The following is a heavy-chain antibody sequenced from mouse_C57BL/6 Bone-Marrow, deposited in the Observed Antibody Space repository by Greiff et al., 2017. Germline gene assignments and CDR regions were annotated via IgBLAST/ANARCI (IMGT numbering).Heavy chain of an antibody. Sequence: QVQLQQPGAELVRPGTSVKLSCKASGYTFTSYWMHWVKQRPGQGLEWIGVIDPSDSYTNYNQKFKGKATLTVDTSSSTAYMPLSSLTSEDSAVYYCARGGGNYAMDYWGQGTSVTVSS. J-gene: IGHJ4*01. CDR3: ARGGGNYAMDY. CDR2: IDPSDSYT. V-gene: IGHV1-59*01. CDR1: GYTFTSYW.